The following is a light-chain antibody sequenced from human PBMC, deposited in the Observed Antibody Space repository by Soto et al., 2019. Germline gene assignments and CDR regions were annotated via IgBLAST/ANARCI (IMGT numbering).Light chain of an antibody. Sequence: QSALTQPRSMSGSRGQSGTISCTGTSTDFVSYNRVSWYQQPPGTAPKLIIYEASNRPSGVPDRFSGSKSGNTASLTISGLQAADEADYYCSLYKSENTDLFGTGTKVPV. CDR1: STDFVSYNR. J-gene: IGLJ1*01. V-gene: IGLV2-18*01. CDR3: SLYKSENTDL. CDR2: EAS.